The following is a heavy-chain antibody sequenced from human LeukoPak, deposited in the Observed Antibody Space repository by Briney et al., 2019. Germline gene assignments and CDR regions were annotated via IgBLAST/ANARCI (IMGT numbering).Heavy chain of an antibody. Sequence: PSETLSLTCTVSGFSISSYYWSWIRQPPGKGLEWIGYIYYTGSTNYNPSLKSRVTISLDTSKNQFSLKLSSVTAADTAVYYCAREPGFDSSGYLNWFDPWGQGTLVTVSS. CDR2: IYYTGST. CDR3: AREPGFDSSGYLNWFDP. CDR1: GFSISSYY. J-gene: IGHJ5*02. D-gene: IGHD3-22*01. V-gene: IGHV4-59*01.